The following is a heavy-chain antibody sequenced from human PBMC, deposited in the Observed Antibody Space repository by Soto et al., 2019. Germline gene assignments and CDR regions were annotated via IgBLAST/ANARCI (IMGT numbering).Heavy chain of an antibody. V-gene: IGHV3-23*01. CDR3: ANVPIWCGGSSCYTEGFDS. D-gene: IGHD2-21*01. J-gene: IGHJ4*02. CDR2: ISAGGVDT. Sequence: GGSLRLSCVASGFVFSDYAMSWVRQAPGKGLEWVSAISAGGVDTYYADSVKGRFTVSRANSQNTLYLQMNSLRAEDTAIYYCANVPIWCGGSSCYTEGFDSWGQGTLVTVSS. CDR1: GFVFSDYA.